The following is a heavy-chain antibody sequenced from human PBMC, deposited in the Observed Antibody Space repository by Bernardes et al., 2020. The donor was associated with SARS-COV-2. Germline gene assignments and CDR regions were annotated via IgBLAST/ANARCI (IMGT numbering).Heavy chain of an antibody. Sequence: GGSLRLSCAASGFTFDDYAMHWVRQAPGKGLEWVSGISWNSGSIGYADSVKGRFTISRDNAKNSLYLQMNSLRAEDTALYYCSAAGTLYYGMDVWGQGTTVTVSS. J-gene: IGHJ6*02. CDR2: ISWNSGSI. D-gene: IGHD6-13*01. V-gene: IGHV3-9*01. CDR3: SAAGTLYYGMDV. CDR1: GFTFDDYA.